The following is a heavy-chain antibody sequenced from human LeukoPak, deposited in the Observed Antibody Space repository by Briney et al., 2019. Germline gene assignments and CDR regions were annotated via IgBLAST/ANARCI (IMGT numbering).Heavy chain of an antibody. CDR3: ARESAYYDSRGYFTYFNY. CDR2: IKQDGSEK. J-gene: IGHJ4*02. Sequence: GGSLRLSYAASGFTFSNYWMSWIRQAPGKGLEWVANIKQDGSEKYYVDSVEGRFTISRDNAKNSLYLQMNSLRAEDTAVYYCARESAYYDSRGYFTYFNYWGQGTLVTVSS. V-gene: IGHV3-7*01. CDR1: GFTFSNYW. D-gene: IGHD3-22*01.